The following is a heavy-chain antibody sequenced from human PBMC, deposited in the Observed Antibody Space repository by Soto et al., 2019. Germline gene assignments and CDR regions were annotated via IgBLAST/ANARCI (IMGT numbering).Heavy chain of an antibody. CDR2: ISYDGRNK. CDR1: GFTFSSYA. D-gene: IGHD6-19*01. J-gene: IGHJ6*02. Sequence: PGGSLRLSCAASGFTFSSYAMHWVRQAPGKGLEWVAVISYDGRNKYYEDSVKGRFTISRDNSKNTLYLQMNSLRAEDTAVYYCARDGIAVAGTSMDVWGQGTTVTVSS. V-gene: IGHV3-30*04. CDR3: ARDGIAVAGTSMDV.